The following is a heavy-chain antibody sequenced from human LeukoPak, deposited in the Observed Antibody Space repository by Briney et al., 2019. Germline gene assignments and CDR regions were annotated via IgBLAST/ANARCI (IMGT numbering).Heavy chain of an antibody. CDR1: GGSISSYY. D-gene: IGHD6-13*01. CDR2: IYYSGST. CDR3: ARGGIASGSSWYYFDY. V-gene: IGHV4-59*01. J-gene: IGHJ4*02. Sequence: SETLSLTCTVSGGSISSYYWSWIRQPPGKGLEWIGYIYYSGSTNYNPSLKSRVTISVDTSKNQFSLKLSSVPAADTAVYYCARGGIASGSSWYYFDYWGQGTLVTVSS.